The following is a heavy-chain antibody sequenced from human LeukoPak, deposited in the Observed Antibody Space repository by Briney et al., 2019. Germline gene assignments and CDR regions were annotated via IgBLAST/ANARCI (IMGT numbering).Heavy chain of an antibody. CDR1: GFTFSSYA. CDR3: AKDRGIAAAGSPHSD. Sequence: GGSLRLSCAASGFTFSSYAMSWVRQAPGKGLEWGSAISGSGGSTYYADSVKGRFTISRDNSKNTLYLQMNSLRAEDTAVYYCAKDRGIAAAGSPHSDWGQGTLVTVSS. D-gene: IGHD6-13*01. V-gene: IGHV3-23*01. J-gene: IGHJ4*02. CDR2: ISGSGGST.